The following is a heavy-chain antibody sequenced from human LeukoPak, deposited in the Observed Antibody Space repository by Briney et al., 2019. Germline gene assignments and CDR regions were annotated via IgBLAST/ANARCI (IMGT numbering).Heavy chain of an antibody. V-gene: IGHV4-59*01. Sequence: SETLSLTCTVSGGSISSYYWSWIRQPPGKGLEWIGYIYYSGSTNYNPSLKSRVTISVDTSMNQFSLKLSSVTAADTAVYYCARGEGYCSSTSCYADAFDIWGQGTMVTVSS. D-gene: IGHD2-2*01. CDR2: IYYSGST. CDR1: GGSISSYY. CDR3: ARGEGYCSSTSCYADAFDI. J-gene: IGHJ3*02.